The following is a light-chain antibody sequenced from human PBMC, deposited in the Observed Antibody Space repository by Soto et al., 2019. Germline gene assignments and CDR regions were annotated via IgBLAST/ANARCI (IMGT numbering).Light chain of an antibody. V-gene: IGKV3-11*01. CDR3: QQRSNWPLT. J-gene: IGKJ4*01. CDR1: QSVSSSY. CDR2: DAA. Sequence: DIVLTQSPGTLSLSPGERATLSCRASQSVSSSYLAWYQQKPGQAPRLLIYDAANRATGIPARFSGSGSGTDFTLTISSLEPEDFAVYYCQQRSNWPLTFGGGTTGDIK.